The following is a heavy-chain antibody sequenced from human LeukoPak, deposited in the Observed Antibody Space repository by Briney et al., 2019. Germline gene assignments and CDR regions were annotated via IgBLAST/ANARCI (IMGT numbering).Heavy chain of an antibody. J-gene: IGHJ4*02. CDR1: GGSISNTNW. D-gene: IGHD2-8*01. Sequence: SETLSLTCGVSGGSISNTNWWSWVRPPPGQGLEWIGEISLTGLTHYNPSLESRVTVSLDKSKNQLSLNLTSVTAADTAVYYCSRENGAFSPFGYWGQGTLVTVLS. CDR3: SRENGAFSPFGY. CDR2: ISLTGLT. V-gene: IGHV4-4*02.